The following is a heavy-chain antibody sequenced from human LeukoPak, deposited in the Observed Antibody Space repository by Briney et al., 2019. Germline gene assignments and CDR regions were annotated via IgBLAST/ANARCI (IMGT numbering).Heavy chain of an antibody. CDR1: GGTFSSYA. CDR2: IIPIFGTA. J-gene: IGHJ4*02. Sequence: SVKVSCKASGGTFSSYAISWVRQAPGQGLEWMGGIIPIFGTANYAQKFQGRVTITADESTSTAYMELSSLRSEVTAVYYCARGAYSSGWYGEFDYWGQGTLVTVSS. CDR3: ARGAYSSGWYGEFDY. D-gene: IGHD6-19*01. V-gene: IGHV1-69*01.